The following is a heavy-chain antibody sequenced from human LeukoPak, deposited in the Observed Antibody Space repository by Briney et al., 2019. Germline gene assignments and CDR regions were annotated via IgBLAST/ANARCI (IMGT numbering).Heavy chain of an antibody. CDR2: IYYSGTT. V-gene: IGHV4-59*01. J-gene: IGHJ6*02. D-gene: IGHD4/OR15-4a*01. CDR3: AREDPRTKVPEGMDV. CDR1: GGSISHYY. Sequence: SETLSLTCTVSGGSISHYYWSRIRQPPGKGLEWIGYIYYSGTTNYNPSLKSRVTISVDTSKNQFSLKLNSVTAADTAVYYCAREDPRTKVPEGMDVWGQGTTATVSS.